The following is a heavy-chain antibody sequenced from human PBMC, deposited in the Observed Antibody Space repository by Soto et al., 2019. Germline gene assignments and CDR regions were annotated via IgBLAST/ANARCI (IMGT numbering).Heavy chain of an antibody. D-gene: IGHD2-15*01. CDR2: INTATGDT. CDR1: GYRFTAYD. Sequence: QVQLVQSGAGVQKPGATANICCKASGYRFTAYDMHWVRQAPGQRLEWLGWINTATGDTKYSPSFQGRVTLSRDTSATTAYMELSGLRFEDTAVYYCARTRGYCSGGSCYPLDHWGQGTLVTVSS. CDR3: ARTRGYCSGGSCYPLDH. V-gene: IGHV1-3*04. J-gene: IGHJ4*02.